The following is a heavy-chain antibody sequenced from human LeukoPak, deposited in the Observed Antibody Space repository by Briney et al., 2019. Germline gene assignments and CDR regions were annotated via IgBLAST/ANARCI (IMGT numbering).Heavy chain of an antibody. CDR1: GYTFTGYY. D-gene: IGHD2-15*01. CDR3: ARGLGSGYYNYYYMDV. V-gene: IGHV1-2*02. CDR2: INPNSGGT. J-gene: IGHJ6*03. Sequence: ASVKVSCKASGYTFTGYYMHWVRQAPGQGLEWMGWINPNSGGTNYAQKFQGRVTMTRNTSISTAYMELSSLRSEDTAVYYCARGLGSGYYNYYYMDVWGKGTTVTVSS.